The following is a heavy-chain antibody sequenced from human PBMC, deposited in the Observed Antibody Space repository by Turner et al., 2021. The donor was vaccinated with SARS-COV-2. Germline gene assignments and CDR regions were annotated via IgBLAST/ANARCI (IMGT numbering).Heavy chain of an antibody. J-gene: IGHJ6*02. Sequence: QVQLVQSGAEVKKPGSSVKVSCKASGGTFSSYAISWVRQAPGQGLEWMGGIIPILGITNYAQKFQGRVTITADKSTSTAYMELSSLRSEDTAVYYCARQRISVAGYDYYGMDVWDQGTTVTVSS. CDR2: IIPILGIT. CDR1: GGTFSSYA. V-gene: IGHV1-69*10. CDR3: ARQRISVAGYDYYGMDV. D-gene: IGHD6-19*01.